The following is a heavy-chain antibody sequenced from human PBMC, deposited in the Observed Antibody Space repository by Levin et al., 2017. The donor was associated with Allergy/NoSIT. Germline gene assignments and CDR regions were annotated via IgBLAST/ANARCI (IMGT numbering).Heavy chain of an antibody. CDR2: ISSSSTYI. Sequence: GGSLRLSCAASGFTFSDFSINWVRQAPGKGLEWVSSISSSSTYIYFADSVKGRFTISRDNAKNSLFLQINSLRADDTAVYYCARGGYMDGWGKGTTVTVSS. J-gene: IGHJ6*03. V-gene: IGHV3-21*01. CDR1: GFTFSDFS. CDR3: ARGGYMDG.